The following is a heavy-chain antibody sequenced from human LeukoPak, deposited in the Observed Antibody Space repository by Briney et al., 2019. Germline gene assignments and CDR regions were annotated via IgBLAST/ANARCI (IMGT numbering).Heavy chain of an antibody. J-gene: IGHJ4*02. V-gene: IGHV1-2*02. CDR3: ARLGGGSSWSNFDY. D-gene: IGHD6-13*01. CDR1: GYTFTGYY. CDR2: ISPNSGAT. Sequence: ASVKVSCKASGYTFTGYYTHWVRQAPGQGLEWMGWISPNSGATNYTQKFQARVTMTGDTSISTAYMELSSLRSDDTAVYYCARLGGGSSWSNFDYWGQGTLVTVSS.